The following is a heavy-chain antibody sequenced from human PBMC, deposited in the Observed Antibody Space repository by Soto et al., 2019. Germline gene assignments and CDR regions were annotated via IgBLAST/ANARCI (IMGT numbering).Heavy chain of an antibody. J-gene: IGHJ5*02. Sequence: PSETLSLTGTVSGGSISSYYWTWIRQPPGKGLEWIGYIYYSGSTNYNPSLKSRVTISVDTSKNQFSLKLSSVTAADTAVYYCARELHCSSTSCYDLWFDPWGQGTLVTVSS. CDR3: ARELHCSSTSCYDLWFDP. CDR1: GGSISSYY. V-gene: IGHV4-59*01. CDR2: IYYSGST. D-gene: IGHD2-2*01.